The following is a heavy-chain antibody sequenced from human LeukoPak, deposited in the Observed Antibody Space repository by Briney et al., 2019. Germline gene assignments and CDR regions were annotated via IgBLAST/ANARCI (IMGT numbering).Heavy chain of an antibody. CDR3: ATSPWGAEYYFDY. CDR1: GYTLTELS. CDR2: FDPEDGET. Sequence: GASVKVSCKVSGYTLTELSMHWVRQAPGKGLEWMGGFDPEDGETIYAQKFEGRVTMTEDTSTDTAYMELSSLRSEDTAVYYCATSPWGAEYYFDYWGQGTLVTVSS. D-gene: IGHD3-16*01. V-gene: IGHV1-24*01. J-gene: IGHJ4*02.